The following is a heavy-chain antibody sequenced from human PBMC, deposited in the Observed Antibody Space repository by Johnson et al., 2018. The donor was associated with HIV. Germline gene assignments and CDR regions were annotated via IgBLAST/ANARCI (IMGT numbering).Heavy chain of an antibody. CDR3: AKVGSGGSGWYDGAVDI. D-gene: IGHD6-19*01. CDR2: ISYDGSSA. Sequence: QVQLVESGGGLVQPGGSLRLSCAASGLTVTDNYMTWVRQAPGKGLEWVAVISYDGSSAYYADSVKGRFTISRDKRKNSLYLQMNSLRAEDTAMYYCAKVGSGGSGWYDGAVDIWGQGTMVTVSS. J-gene: IGHJ3*02. CDR1: GLTVTDNY. V-gene: IGHV3-30*18.